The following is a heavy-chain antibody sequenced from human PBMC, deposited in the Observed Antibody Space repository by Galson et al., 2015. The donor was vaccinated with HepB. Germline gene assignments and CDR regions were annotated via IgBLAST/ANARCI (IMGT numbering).Heavy chain of an antibody. J-gene: IGHJ4*02. Sequence: SVKVSCKASGYTFTSYYMHWVRQAPGQGLEWMGIINPSGGSTSYAQKFQGRVTMTRDTSTSTVYMELSSLRSEDTAVYYCAGGGSGSSPFLSSGFSYFDYWGQGTLVTVSS. CDR1: GYTFTSYY. V-gene: IGHV1-46*01. CDR2: INPSGGST. CDR3: AGGGSGSSPFLSSGFSYFDY. D-gene: IGHD3-10*01.